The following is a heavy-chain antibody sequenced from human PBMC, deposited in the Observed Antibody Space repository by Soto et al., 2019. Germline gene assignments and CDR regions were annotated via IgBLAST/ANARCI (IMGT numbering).Heavy chain of an antibody. CDR3: ARGPYCTNGVCYLPPWFDP. D-gene: IGHD2-8*01. CDR1: GASISGFY. V-gene: IGHV4-4*07. J-gene: IGHJ5*02. CDR2: IYATGTT. Sequence: PSETLSLTCTVSGASISGFYWSWIRKSAGKGLEWIGRIYATGTTDYNPSLKSRVTISVDTSKNQFSLKLSSVTAADTAVYYCARGPYCTNGVCYLPPWFDPWGQGTLVT.